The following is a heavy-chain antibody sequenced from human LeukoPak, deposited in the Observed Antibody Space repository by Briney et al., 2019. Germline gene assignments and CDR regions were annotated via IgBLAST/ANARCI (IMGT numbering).Heavy chain of an antibody. V-gene: IGHV1-2*02. D-gene: IGHD6-13*01. CDR1: GYTFTDYY. CDR2: INPNSGGT. Sequence: VASVKVSCKASGYTFTDYYIHWVRQAPGQGLEWMGWINPNSGGTNYAQNFQGRVTMTRDTSISTAYMELSRLRSDDTAVFYCANIAAAGTPFYYGMDVWGQGTTVTVSS. CDR3: ANIAAAGTPFYYGMDV. J-gene: IGHJ6*02.